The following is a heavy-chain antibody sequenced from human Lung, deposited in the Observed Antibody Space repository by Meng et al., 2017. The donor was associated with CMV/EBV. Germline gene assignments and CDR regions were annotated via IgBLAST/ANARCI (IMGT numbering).Heavy chain of an antibody. D-gene: IGHD2-2*01. V-gene: IGHV4/OR15-8*03. J-gene: IGHJ6*02. CDR3: VRGVGFGSSTNCYWEQTLYYYYGMDV. CDR2: IHHSGTT. CDR1: GGXISSSKW. Sequence: SXTXSLXCIVSGGXISSSKWWNLVRQPPGKGLEWIGAIHHSGTTNYNTSLKSRVIMSVDKSKHQFSLSLTSVTAADTAVYYCVRGVGFGSSTNCYWEQTLYYYYGMDVWXQGTTVTVSS.